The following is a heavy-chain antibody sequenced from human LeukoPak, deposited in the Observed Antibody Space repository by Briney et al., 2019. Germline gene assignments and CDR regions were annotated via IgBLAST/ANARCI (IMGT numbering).Heavy chain of an antibody. CDR2: ISGSGGST. D-gene: IGHD2-15*01. V-gene: IGHV3-23*01. J-gene: IGHJ4*02. CDR3: ARETFKDIVVVVAGGYFDY. Sequence: GGSLRLSCAPSGFIFNSYAMSWVRQAPGKGLEWVSAISGSGGSTYYADSVKGRFTISRDNSKNTLYLQMNSLRAEDTAVYYCARETFKDIVVVVAGGYFDYWGQGTLVTVSS. CDR1: GFIFNSYA.